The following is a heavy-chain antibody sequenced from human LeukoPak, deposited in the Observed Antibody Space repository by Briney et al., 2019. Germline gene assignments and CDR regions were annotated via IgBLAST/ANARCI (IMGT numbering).Heavy chain of an antibody. D-gene: IGHD3-16*01. J-gene: IGHJ6*02. CDR1: AFTFSSYS. Sequence: GGSLRLYCAASAFTFSSYSMTWVRQAPWKGLQWVSSISSSSSYIYYSDSVKGRLTISRDNAKNSLYLEMYSLRAEDTGVYYCARDRSMRAEAFYLGYCFYGMDVWGQGTAVTVSS. V-gene: IGHV3-21*01. CDR2: ISSSSSYI. CDR3: ARDRSMRAEAFYLGYCFYGMDV.